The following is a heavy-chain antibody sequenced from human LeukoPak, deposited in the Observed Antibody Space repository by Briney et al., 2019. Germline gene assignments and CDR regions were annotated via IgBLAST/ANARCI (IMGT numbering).Heavy chain of an antibody. V-gene: IGHV3-23*01. CDR3: AKLIRVVTLGPFEF. D-gene: IGHD3-10*01. CDR2: ISGSGSST. CDR1: RFTFNSHA. Sequence: GGSLRLSCASSRFTFNSHAMSWLRQAPGKGLTWVSVISGSGSSTNYADSVKSPFTISRDNSKYTLYLQMNSLRAEDTAVYYCAKLIRVVTLGPFEFWGQGTLVTVSS. J-gene: IGHJ4*02.